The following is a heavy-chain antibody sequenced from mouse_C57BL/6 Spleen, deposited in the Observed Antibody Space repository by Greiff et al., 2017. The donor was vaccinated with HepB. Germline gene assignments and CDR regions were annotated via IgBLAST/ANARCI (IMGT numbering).Heavy chain of an antibody. J-gene: IGHJ2*01. CDR1: GFTFSSYA. Sequence: DVMLVESGGGLVKPGGSLKLSCAASGFTFSSYAMSWVRQTPEKRLEWVATISDGGSYTYYPDNVKGRFTISRDNAKNNLYLQMSHLKSEDTAMYYCAREGNWYYFDYWGQGTTLTVSS. D-gene: IGHD4-1*01. CDR3: AREGNWYYFDY. V-gene: IGHV5-4*01. CDR2: ISDGGSYT.